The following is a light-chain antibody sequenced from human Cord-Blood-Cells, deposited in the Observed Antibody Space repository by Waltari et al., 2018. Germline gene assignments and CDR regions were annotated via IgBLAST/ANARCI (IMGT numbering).Light chain of an antibody. Sequence: QSALTQPASVSGSPGQSITISCTGTSSDVGGYNYVSWYQQHPGKAPKLMIYDVSKRPSGVSNRFSGSKSGNTASLTISGLQAEDEADYYCSSYTSSSTLTFGQGTK. CDR1: SSDVGGYNY. V-gene: IGLV2-14*01. CDR3: SSYTSSSTLT. CDR2: DVS. J-gene: IGLJ3*02.